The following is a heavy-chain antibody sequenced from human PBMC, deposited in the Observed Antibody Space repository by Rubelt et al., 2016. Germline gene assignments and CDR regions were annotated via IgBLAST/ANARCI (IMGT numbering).Heavy chain of an antibody. V-gene: IGHV1-8*01. Sequence: QVRLVQSGAEVKKPGASVKVSCKASGYTFTSYDINWVRQATGQGLEWMGWMNPNSGNTGYAQKFQGRVTMTGNICISTAYMELSSRVSGDTAMYYCARLAITIFGVVVYYYGMDVWGQGTTVTVSS. D-gene: IGHD3-3*01. CDR3: ARLAITIFGVVVYYYGMDV. CDR1: GYTFTSYD. CDR2: MNPNSGNT. J-gene: IGHJ6*02.